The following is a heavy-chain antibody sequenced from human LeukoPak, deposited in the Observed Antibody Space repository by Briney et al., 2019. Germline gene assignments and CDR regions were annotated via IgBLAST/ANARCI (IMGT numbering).Heavy chain of an antibody. CDR3: ARGTPYNP. J-gene: IGHJ5*02. Sequence: LRLSCAASGFTITDHHMDWVRQAPGKGLEWIGSIHYSGTTYYNPSLKSRVTISIDTSKNQFSLRLRSVTAADTAVYYCARGTPYNPWGQGTLVTVSS. CDR1: GFTITDHH. CDR2: IHYSGTT. V-gene: IGHV4-38-2*01. D-gene: IGHD4-11*01.